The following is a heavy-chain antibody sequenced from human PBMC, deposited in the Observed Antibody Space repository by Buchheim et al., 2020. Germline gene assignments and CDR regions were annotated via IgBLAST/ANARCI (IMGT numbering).Heavy chain of an antibody. Sequence: QVQLVQSGAEVKKPGASVKVSCKASGYTFTGYYMHWVRQAPGQGLEWMGRINPNSGGTNYAQTFQGRVTMTRDTSISTAYMELSRLRSDDTAVYYCARERRAWNYGSRGSRWRFDPWGQGTL. CDR1: GYTFTGYY. V-gene: IGHV1-2*06. D-gene: IGHD1-7*01. CDR3: ARERRAWNYGSRGSRWRFDP. J-gene: IGHJ5*02. CDR2: INPNSGGT.